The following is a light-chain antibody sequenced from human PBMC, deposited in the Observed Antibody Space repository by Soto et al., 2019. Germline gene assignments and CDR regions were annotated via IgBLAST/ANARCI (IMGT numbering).Light chain of an antibody. CDR3: QQYYSYSWT. Sequence: RMNQSPSSPSASTGDSVTITCRASQGISSYLAWYQQKPGKAPKLLIYAASTLQSGVPSRFSGSGSGTDFTLTISCMQSEDFATYYWQQYYSYSWTFGQGTKVDIK. CDR2: AAS. V-gene: IGKV1-8*01. J-gene: IGKJ1*01. CDR1: QGISSY.